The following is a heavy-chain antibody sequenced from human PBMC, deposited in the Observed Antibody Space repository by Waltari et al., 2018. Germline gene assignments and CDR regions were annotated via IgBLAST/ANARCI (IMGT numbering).Heavy chain of an antibody. D-gene: IGHD1-26*01. CDR2: IASVGRYR. CDR1: GFTFNRYS. J-gene: IGHJ6*01. CDR3: ARGEQENSFSKYYNGMDV. V-gene: IGHV3-21*02. Sequence: EVQLVESGGGRVKPGGSLRLSCAASGFTFNRYSMNWVRQAPGRGLEWVSSIASVGRYRYYAEFGKGRFTISRDNTKLYLQMDSLRVEDTAVYYCARGEQENSFSKYYNGMDVWGQGTVVTVSS.